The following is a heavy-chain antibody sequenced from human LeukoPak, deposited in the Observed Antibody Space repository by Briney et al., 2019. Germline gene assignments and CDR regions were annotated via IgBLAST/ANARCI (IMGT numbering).Heavy chain of an antibody. V-gene: IGHV3-23*01. CDR1: GFTFSSYA. J-gene: IGHJ3*02. CDR3: AKAFKPNYYDSSGYPSDAFDI. D-gene: IGHD3-22*01. CDR2: ISGSGGST. Sequence: HSGGSLRLSCAASGFTFSSYAMSWVRQAPGKGLEWVSAISGSGGSTYYADSVKGRFTISRDNSKNTLYLQMNSLRAEDTAVYYCAKAFKPNYYDSSGYPSDAFDIWGQGTMVTVSS.